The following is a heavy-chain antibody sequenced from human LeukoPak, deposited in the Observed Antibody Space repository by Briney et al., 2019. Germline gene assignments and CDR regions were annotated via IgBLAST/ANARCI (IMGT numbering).Heavy chain of an antibody. CDR1: GFTFSSYG. CDR2: IGWNSVAI. CDR3: AKDGYYDSSGYPDY. V-gene: IGHV3-9*01. J-gene: IGHJ4*02. Sequence: GGSLRLSCAASGFTFSSYGMSWVRQAPGKGLEWVSGIGWNSVAIGYADSVKGRFTISRDNAKNSLYLQMNSLRAEDTALYYCAKDGYYDSSGYPDYWGQGTLVTVSS. D-gene: IGHD3-22*01.